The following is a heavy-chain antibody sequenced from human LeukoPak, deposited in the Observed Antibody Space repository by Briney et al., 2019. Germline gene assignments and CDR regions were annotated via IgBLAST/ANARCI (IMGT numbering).Heavy chain of an antibody. CDR1: GGSISTSSYY. D-gene: IGHD1-26*01. CDR2: IHYSGRT. V-gene: IGHV4-39*01. Sequence: SETLSHTCTVSGGSISTSSYYWGWIRQPPAKGLEWIGTIHYSGRTYYNPSLKSRFTISVDTSKNQYSLKMSSLTAADTAMYYCARNSGNYLGWFDPWGQGTLVTVSS. CDR3: ARNSGNYLGWFDP. J-gene: IGHJ5*02.